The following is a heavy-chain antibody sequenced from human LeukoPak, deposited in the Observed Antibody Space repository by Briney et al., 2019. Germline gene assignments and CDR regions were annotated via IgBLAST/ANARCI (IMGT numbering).Heavy chain of an antibody. V-gene: IGHV4-39*01. CDR2: GYYSGST. J-gene: IGHJ5*02. D-gene: IGHD3-3*01. CDR1: GGSIRSSSYY. CDR3: ARQGGYFGVVIEANWFDP. Sequence: SETLSLTCTVSGGSIRSSSYYWGWIRRPPGKGLEWIGSGYYSGSTYRNPSVKSRVTISVDTSKNQFSLKLSSVTAADTAVYYCARQGGYFGVVIEANWFDPWGQGTLVTVSS.